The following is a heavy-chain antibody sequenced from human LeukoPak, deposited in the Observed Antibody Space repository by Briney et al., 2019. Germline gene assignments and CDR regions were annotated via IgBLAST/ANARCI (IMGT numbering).Heavy chain of an antibody. D-gene: IGHD3-3*01. CDR3: AAYDSFFGYFDY. V-gene: IGHV4-39*07. J-gene: IGHJ4*02. CDR1: GGSISSSSYY. CDR2: IYYSGST. Sequence: SETLSLTCTVSGGSISSSSYYWGWIRQPPGKGLEWIGNIYYSGSTYYNPSLKSRVTISVDTSKNQFSLKLSSVTAADTAVYYCAAYDSFFGYFDYWGQGTLVTVSS.